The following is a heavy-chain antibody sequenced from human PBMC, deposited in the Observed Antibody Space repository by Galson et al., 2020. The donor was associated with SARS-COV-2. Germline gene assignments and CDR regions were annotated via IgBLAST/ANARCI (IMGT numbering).Heavy chain of an antibody. CDR2: ISYSGSS. CDR1: GGSISSSYY. D-gene: IGHD5-12*01. Sequence: SETLSLTCTVSGGSISSSYYWGWIRQPPGEGLEWIGIISYSGSSYYNPTIKSRATMSVDTSMNQFSLKLTSVTAADTAVYYCARRGGSGYGSGWFDPWGQGTLVTVSS. CDR3: ARRGGSGYGSGWFDP. J-gene: IGHJ5*02. V-gene: IGHV4-39*01.